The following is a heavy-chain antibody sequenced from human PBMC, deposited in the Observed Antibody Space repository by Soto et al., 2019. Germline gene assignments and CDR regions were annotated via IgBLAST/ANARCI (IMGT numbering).Heavy chain of an antibody. CDR1: GDTFSRYT. V-gene: IGHV1-69*13. CDR3: ARGGYIDPSRHFDV. D-gene: IGHD5-18*01. CDR2: IVPNFGTP. J-gene: IGHJ3*01. Sequence: PSVKVSCKASGDTFSRYTFNWVRQAPGQGLEWMGGIVPNFGTPNYAPTFQDRVAITADESTNTAYMEINGLTSEDTAIYYCARGGYIDPSRHFDVWGQGTLVTVSS.